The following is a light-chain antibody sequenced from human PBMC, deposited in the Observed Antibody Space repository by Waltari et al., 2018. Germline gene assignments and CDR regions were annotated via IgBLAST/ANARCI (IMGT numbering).Light chain of an antibody. J-gene: IGKJ5*01. V-gene: IGKV1-9*01. CDR1: QDISSF. Sequence: IQLTQSPSSLSASVGDRVAITCRASQDISSFLAWYQQIPGKAPKLLIYSASTLQSGVPSRFSGSGYGADFTLNISSLQPEDFATYYCQQLLTYPISFGQGTRLEIK. CDR2: SAS. CDR3: QQLLTYPIS.